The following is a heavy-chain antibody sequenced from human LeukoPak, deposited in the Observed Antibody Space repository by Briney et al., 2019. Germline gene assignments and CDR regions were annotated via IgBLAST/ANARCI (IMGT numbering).Heavy chain of an antibody. CDR2: INYSGSS. V-gene: IGHV4-34*01. CDR1: GGTFSGYY. J-gene: IGHJ3*01. CDR3: ARGTPRFDS. Sequence: SPSETLSLTCAVYGGTFSGYYWNWLRHSPGKGLEWIGEINYSGSSNYNPSLKSRATISVDTSINQFSLKLNSLTAADTAMYYCARGTPRFDSWSQGTMVTVS. D-gene: IGHD2-15*01.